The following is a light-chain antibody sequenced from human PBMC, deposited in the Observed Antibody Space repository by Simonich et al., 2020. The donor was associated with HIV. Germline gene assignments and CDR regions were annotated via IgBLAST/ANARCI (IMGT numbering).Light chain of an antibody. Sequence: QSALTQPASVSGSPGQSITISCTGTTSDVGDFNYVSWSQHHPGKAPKVLVYDVNKRPSGVSNRVSGSKSGNTASLTISGLQAEDEADYFCTSYTNDRTWVFGRGTKLTVL. V-gene: IGLV2-14*03. CDR1: TSDVGDFNY. J-gene: IGLJ3*02. CDR3: TSYTNDRTWV. CDR2: DVN.